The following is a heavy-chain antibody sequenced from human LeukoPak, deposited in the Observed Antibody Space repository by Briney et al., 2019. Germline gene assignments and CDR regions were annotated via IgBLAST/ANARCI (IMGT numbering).Heavy chain of an antibody. CDR2: IGSSGAT. D-gene: IGHD6-13*01. V-gene: IGHV3-23*01. CDR3: AKVTAWYSSSWYLAY. Sequence: GGSLRLSCAASGFTFSSHAMSWVRQAPGQGLEWVSSIGSSGATFYADSVKGRFTISRDNSKNTLFLQMNSLRAEDTALYFCAKVTAWYSSSWYLAYWGQGTLVTVSS. J-gene: IGHJ4*02. CDR1: GFTFSSHA.